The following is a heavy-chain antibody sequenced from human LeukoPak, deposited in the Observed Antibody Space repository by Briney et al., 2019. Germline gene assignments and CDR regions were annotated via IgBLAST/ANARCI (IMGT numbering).Heavy chain of an antibody. CDR2: ISGSGAGT. D-gene: IGHD3-10*01. CDR3: TKNYGSGSFDY. J-gene: IGHJ4*02. V-gene: IGHV3-23*01. CDR1: GFTFSTYA. Sequence: GGSLRLSCAASGFTFSTYAMTWVRQAPGKGLEWVSAISGSGAGTYYADSVKGRFTLSRVNSKSTLYLQMNSLRVEDTAVYYCTKNYGSGSFDYWGQGTLVTVSS.